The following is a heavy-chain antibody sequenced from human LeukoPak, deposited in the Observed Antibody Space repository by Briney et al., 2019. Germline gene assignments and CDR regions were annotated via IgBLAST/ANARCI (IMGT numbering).Heavy chain of an antibody. D-gene: IGHD3-22*01. CDR3: ARELYYYDSSGSEFGY. J-gene: IGHJ4*02. Sequence: PGGSLRLSCAASGFTFGSYAMHWVRQAPGKGLEWVAVISYDGSNKYYADSVKGRFTISRDNSKNTLYLQMNSLRAEDTAVYYCARELYYYDSSGSEFGYWGQGTLVTVSS. V-gene: IGHV3-30-3*01. CDR2: ISYDGSNK. CDR1: GFTFGSYA.